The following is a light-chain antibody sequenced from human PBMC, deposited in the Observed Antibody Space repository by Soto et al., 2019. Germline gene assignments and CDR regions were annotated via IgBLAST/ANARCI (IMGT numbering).Light chain of an antibody. J-gene: IGKJ2*01. CDR2: AAS. Sequence: AIRMTQSPSSFSASTGDRVTITCRASQGISSYLAWYQQEPGKAPKLLIYAASTLQSGVPSRFSGSGSGTDFTLTFGCLQSEDFVTNYCQPYYSYPSPTLGQGKKLEIK. CDR1: QGISSY. V-gene: IGKV1-8*01. CDR3: QPYYSYPSPT.